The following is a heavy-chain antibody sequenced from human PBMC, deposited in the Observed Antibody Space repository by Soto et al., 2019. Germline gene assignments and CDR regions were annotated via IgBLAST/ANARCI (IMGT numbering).Heavy chain of an antibody. CDR2: IYYSGAT. Sequence: QVQLQESGPGLVKPSETLSLTCTVSGGSITGYYWSWIRQPPGKGLEWIAFIYYSGATKYNPSLKSRVTISVDTSKNQISLRLSSVTAADTAVYYCARDGGDYYNGMDVWGQGTTVTVSS. D-gene: IGHD3-16*01. CDR1: GGSITGYY. V-gene: IGHV4-59*01. J-gene: IGHJ6*02. CDR3: ARDGGDYYNGMDV.